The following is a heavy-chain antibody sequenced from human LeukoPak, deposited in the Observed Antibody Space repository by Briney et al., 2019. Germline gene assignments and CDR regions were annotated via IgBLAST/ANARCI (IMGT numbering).Heavy chain of an antibody. CDR1: GYTFTGYY. J-gene: IGHJ5*02. Sequence: ASVTVSCKASGYTFTGYYMHWVRQAPGQGLEWMGWINPNSGGTNYAQKFQGRVTMARDTSISTAYMELSRLRSDDTAVYYCARDRYFRVVVAANWFDPWGQGTLVTVSS. CDR2: INPNSGGT. V-gene: IGHV1-2*02. CDR3: ARDRYFRVVVAANWFDP. D-gene: IGHD2-15*01.